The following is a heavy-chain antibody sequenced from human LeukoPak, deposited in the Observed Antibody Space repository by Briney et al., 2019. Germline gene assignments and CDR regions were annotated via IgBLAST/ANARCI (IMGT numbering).Heavy chain of an antibody. J-gene: IGHJ4*02. Sequence: GGSLGLSCAASGFTVSSNYMSWVRQAPGKGLEWVSVIYSGGSTYYADSVKGRFTISRDNSKNTVYLQMNSLRAEDTAVYYCARGSSGYYYSLLGYWGQGTLVTVSS. V-gene: IGHV3-53*01. D-gene: IGHD3-22*01. CDR1: GFTVSSNY. CDR2: IYSGGST. CDR3: ARGSSGYYYSLLGY.